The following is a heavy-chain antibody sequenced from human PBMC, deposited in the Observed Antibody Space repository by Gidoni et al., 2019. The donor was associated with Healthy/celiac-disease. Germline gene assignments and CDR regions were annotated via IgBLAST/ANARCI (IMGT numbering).Heavy chain of an antibody. CDR2: TNSEGSST. CDR3: ARVYYDSSGYYYFDY. J-gene: IGHJ4*02. D-gene: IGHD3-22*01. V-gene: IGHV3-74*01. CDR1: GFTFSIYW. Sequence: EVQLVTSGGGLVKPGGALRLTCAASGFTFSIYWMHWVRHAPGKGLVWVPRTNSEGSSTSYADSVKGRFTISRDNAKNTLYLQMNSLRAEDTAVYYCARVYYDSSGYYYFDYWGQGTLVTVSS.